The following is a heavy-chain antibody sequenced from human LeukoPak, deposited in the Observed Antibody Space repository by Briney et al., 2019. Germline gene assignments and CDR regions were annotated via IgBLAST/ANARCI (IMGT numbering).Heavy chain of an antibody. CDR2: VYFSGSA. J-gene: IGHJ4*02. V-gene: IGHV4-61*08. Sequence: SQTLSLTCTVSGGSISSGGYFWSWIRQPPGKGLEYLGYVYFSGSAYYNPSLKSRVTISIDTSKSQFSLRLTSVTAADTALYYCARGGRHCSGGSCYLLDYWGQGTLVTVSS. CDR3: ARGGRHCSGGSCYLLDY. D-gene: IGHD2-15*01. CDR1: GGSISSGGYF.